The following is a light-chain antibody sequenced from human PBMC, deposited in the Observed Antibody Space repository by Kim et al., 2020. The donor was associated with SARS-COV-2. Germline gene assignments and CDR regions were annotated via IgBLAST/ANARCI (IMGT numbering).Light chain of an antibody. J-gene: IGKJ1*01. CDR3: QQYNSYWT. V-gene: IGKV1-5*03. CDR1: QSISSW. CDR2: KAS. Sequence: LSASVGDRVTITCRASQSISSWLAWYQQKPGKAPKLLFYKASSLESGVPSRFSGSGSGTEFTLTISSLQPDDFATYYCQQYNSYWTFGQGTKVDIK.